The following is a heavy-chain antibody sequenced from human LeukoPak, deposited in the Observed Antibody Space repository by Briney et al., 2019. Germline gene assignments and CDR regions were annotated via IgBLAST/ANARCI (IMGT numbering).Heavy chain of an antibody. Sequence: PGGSLRLSCAASGFTFSSYSMNWVRQAPGKGLEWVSSIGSSRSYIYYADSVKGRFTISRNNAKNSLYLQKNSLRAEDTAVYYCARASYYDFWRGYYDYWGQGTLVTVSS. V-gene: IGHV3-21*01. J-gene: IGHJ4*02. D-gene: IGHD3-3*01. CDR1: GFTFSSYS. CDR2: IGSSRSYI. CDR3: ARASYYDFWRGYYDY.